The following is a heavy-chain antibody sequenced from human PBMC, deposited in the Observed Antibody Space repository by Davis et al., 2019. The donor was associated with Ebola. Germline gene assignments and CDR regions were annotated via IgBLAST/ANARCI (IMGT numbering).Heavy chain of an antibody. Sequence: SETLSLTCTVSGGSISSSSYYWGWIRQPPGKGLEWIGSIYYSGSTYYNPSLKSRVTISVDTSKNQFSLSLSSVTAADTAVYYCAREALSGSHYLTYWGRGSMVTVSS. V-gene: IGHV4-39*02. D-gene: IGHD1-26*01. CDR3: AREALSGSHYLTY. CDR2: IYYSGST. J-gene: IGHJ4*02. CDR1: GGSISSSSYY.